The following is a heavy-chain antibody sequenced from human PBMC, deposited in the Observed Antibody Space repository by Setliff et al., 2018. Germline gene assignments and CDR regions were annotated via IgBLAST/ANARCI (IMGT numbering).Heavy chain of an antibody. CDR2: INPNSGGT. Sequence: PGESLKISCKGSGYRFTTYWIGWVRQAPGQGLEWMGWINPNSGGTNYAQKFQGRVTMTRDTSISTAYMEVRSLRSDDTAVYYCARAPGTVVVPASRSVFDIWGQGTMVTVSS. J-gene: IGHJ3*02. D-gene: IGHD2-2*01. CDR1: GYRFTTYW. V-gene: IGHV1-2*02. CDR3: ARAPGTVVVPASRSVFDI.